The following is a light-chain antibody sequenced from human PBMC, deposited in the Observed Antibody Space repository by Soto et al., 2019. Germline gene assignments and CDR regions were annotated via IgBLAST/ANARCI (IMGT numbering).Light chain of an antibody. Sequence: DIVMTQSPLSLPVTPVEPASISCXSIQXLLHSNGYNYLDWYLQKPGQSPQLLIYLGSNRASGVPDRFSGSGSGTDFTLKISRVEAEDVGVYYCMQPLQSWTFGQGTKVDIK. CDR2: LGS. CDR3: MQPLQSWT. V-gene: IGKV2-28*01. J-gene: IGKJ1*01. CDR1: QXLLHSNGYNY.